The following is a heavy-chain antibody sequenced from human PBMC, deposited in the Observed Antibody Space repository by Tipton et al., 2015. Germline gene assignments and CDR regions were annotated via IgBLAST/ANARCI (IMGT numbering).Heavy chain of an antibody. J-gene: IGHJ3*02. CDR2: IYPDDSDS. Sequence: QLVQSGAEVKKSGESLKISCKASGYSFNNYWIGWVRQMPGKGLEWMGIIYPDDSDSTYSPSFRGLVTFSVDKSITTAYLQWSSLEASDTAMYYCARRGCSGDDCNHEAFDIWGQGTMVTGST. CDR1: GYSFNNYW. CDR3: ARRGCSGDDCNHEAFDI. V-gene: IGHV5-51*01. D-gene: IGHD2-21*01.